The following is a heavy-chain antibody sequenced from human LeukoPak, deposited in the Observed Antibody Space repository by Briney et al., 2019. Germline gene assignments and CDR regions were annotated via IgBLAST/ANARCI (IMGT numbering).Heavy chain of an antibody. J-gene: IGHJ4*02. CDR3: TRALAALAPSDF. CDR2: ISSSSSYT. CDR1: GFTFSDYY. V-gene: IGHV3-11*05. D-gene: IGHD5-12*01. Sequence: GRSLRLSCAASGFTFSDYYMSWIRQAPGKGLEWVSYISSSSSYTNYADSLKGRFTISRDNAKISLYLQMNSLRAEDTAVYYCTRALAALAPSDFWGQGTLVTVSS.